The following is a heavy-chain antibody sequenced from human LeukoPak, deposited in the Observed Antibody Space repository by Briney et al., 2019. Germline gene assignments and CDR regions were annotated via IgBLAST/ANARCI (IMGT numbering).Heavy chain of an antibody. CDR3: ARDALTSNRGKGYYYYYMDV. V-gene: IGHV3-30*04. D-gene: IGHD1-14*01. J-gene: IGHJ6*03. CDR2: ISYDGSNK. CDR1: GFTFRSYA. Sequence: GGSLRLSCAASGFTFRSYAMHGLRQSPGKGLEWVADISYDGSNKYYADSVKGRFTISRDNSKNTLYLHMHSLRAEDTAVYYCARDALTSNRGKGYYYYYMDVWGKGTTVTVSS.